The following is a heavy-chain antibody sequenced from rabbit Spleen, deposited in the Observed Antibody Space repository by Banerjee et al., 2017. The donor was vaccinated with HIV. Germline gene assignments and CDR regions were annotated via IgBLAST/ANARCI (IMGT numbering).Heavy chain of an antibody. CDR2: IVPIFGVT. D-gene: IGHD6-1*01. CDR1: GFDFSTYS. V-gene: IGHV1S7*01. CDR3: ARVGGVGVFGYATL. J-gene: IGHJ4*01. Sequence: QLVESGGGLVQPGGSLKLSCKASGFDFSTYSMSWVRQAPGKGLEWIGYIVPIFGVTYYASWVNGRFTISSDNAQNTVDLQMNSLTAADTATYFCARVGGVGVFGYATLWGPGTLVTVS.